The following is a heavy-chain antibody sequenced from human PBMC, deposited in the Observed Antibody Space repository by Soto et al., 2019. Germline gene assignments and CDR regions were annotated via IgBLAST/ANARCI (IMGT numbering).Heavy chain of an antibody. V-gene: IGHV3-33*01. Sequence: GGSLRLSCAASGFTFSSYGMNWVRQAPGKGLEWVAVIWYDGSNKDYADSVKGRLTISRDNSKNTLNLQMNSLRAEDTAVYYCARPCPYCGHGGGRAVDYWGQGTLVTVYS. CDR2: IWYDGSNK. CDR1: GFTFSSYG. CDR3: ARPCPYCGHGGGRAVDY. J-gene: IGHJ4*02. D-gene: IGHD2-21*01.